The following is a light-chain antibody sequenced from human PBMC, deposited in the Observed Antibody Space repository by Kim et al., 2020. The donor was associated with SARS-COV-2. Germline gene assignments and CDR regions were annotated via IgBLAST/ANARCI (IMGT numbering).Light chain of an antibody. J-gene: IGKJ5*01. Sequence: SPGDSATLSCRASESVSSTYLAWYQQKPGQAPRLLMYGASTRATGVPDRFSGSGSGADFTLTINRLEPEDFAVFYCQYYGDSPVTFGQGTRLEIK. V-gene: IGKV3-20*01. CDR3: QYYGDSPVT. CDR1: ESVSSTY. CDR2: GAS.